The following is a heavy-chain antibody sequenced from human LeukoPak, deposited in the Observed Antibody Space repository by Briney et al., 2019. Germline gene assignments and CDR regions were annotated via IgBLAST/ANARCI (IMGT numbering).Heavy chain of an antibody. CDR1: GYSISSGYY. CDR2: IYHSGST. D-gene: IGHD4-17*01. V-gene: IGHV4-38-2*02. J-gene: IGHJ5*02. CDR3: ARDAEYGDYPDWFDP. Sequence: PSETLSLTCTVSGYSISSGYYWGWIRQPPGKGLEWIGSIYHSGSTYYNPSLKSRVTISVDTSKNQFSLKLSSVTAADTAVYYCARDAEYGDYPDWFDPWGQGTLVTVSS.